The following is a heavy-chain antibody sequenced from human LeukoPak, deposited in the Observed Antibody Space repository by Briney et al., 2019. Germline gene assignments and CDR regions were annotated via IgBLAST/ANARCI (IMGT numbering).Heavy chain of an antibody. J-gene: IGHJ6*03. CDR2: INTNTGNP. V-gene: IGHV7-4-1*02. CDR3: ARDITIFGVISPSYYYYYMDV. Sequence: ASVKVSCKASGYTFTSNAMNWVRQAPGQGLEWMGWINTNTGNPTYAQGFTGRFVFSLDTSVSTAYLQISSLKAEDTAVYYCARDITIFGVISPSYYYYYMDVWGKGTTVTVSS. CDR1: GYTFTSNA. D-gene: IGHD3-3*01.